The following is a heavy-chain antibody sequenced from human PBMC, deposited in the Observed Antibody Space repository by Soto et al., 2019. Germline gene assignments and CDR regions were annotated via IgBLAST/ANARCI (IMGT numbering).Heavy chain of an antibody. V-gene: IGHV4-34*01. J-gene: IGHJ4*02. CDR2: INHSGST. D-gene: IGHD2-15*01. CDR1: GGSFSGYY. CDR3: ARVNVENVVAATSFYFDY. Sequence: PSETLSLTCAVYGGSFSGYYWSWIRQPPGKGLEWIGEINHSGSTNYNPSLKSRVTISVDTSKNQFSLKLSSVTAADTAVYYCARVNVENVVAATSFYFDYWGQGTLVTVS.